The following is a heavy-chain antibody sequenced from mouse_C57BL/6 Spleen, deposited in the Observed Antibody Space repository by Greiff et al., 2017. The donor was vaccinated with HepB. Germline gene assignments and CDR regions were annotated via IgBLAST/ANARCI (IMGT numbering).Heavy chain of an antibody. CDR2: IYPSDSET. D-gene: IGHD1-1*01. CDR3: ARHYYYGSSYWFAY. CDR1: GYTFTSYW. Sequence: QVQLQQPGAELVRPGSSVKLSCKASGYTFTSYWMDWVKQRPGQGLEWIGNIYPSDSETHYNQKFKDKATLTVDKSSSTAYMQLSSLTSEDSAVYYCARHYYYGSSYWFAYWGQGTLVTVSA. V-gene: IGHV1-61*01. J-gene: IGHJ3*01.